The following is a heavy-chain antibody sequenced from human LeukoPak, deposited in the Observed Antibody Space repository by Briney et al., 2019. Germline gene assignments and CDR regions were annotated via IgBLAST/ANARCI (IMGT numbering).Heavy chain of an antibody. Sequence: ASVKVSCKASGYTFTSYDINWVRQATGQGLEWMGWMNPNSGNTGYAQRFQGRVTITRNTSISTAYMELSSLRSEDTAVYYCARADRSHYRIGPDALGYWGQGTLVTVSS. CDR1: GYTFTSYD. CDR2: MNPNSGNT. V-gene: IGHV1-8*03. D-gene: IGHD1-26*01. CDR3: ARADRSHYRIGPDALGY. J-gene: IGHJ4*02.